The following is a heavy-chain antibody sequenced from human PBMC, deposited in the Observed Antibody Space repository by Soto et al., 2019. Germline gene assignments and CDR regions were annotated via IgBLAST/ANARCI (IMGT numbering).Heavy chain of an antibody. CDR2: IIPIFGTA. CDR3: YGDLDYYYYYGMDV. CDR1: GGTFSSYA. J-gene: IGHJ6*02. V-gene: IGHV1-69*06. Sequence: SVKVSCKASGGTFSSYAISWVLQAPGQGLEWMGGIIPIFGTANYAQKFQGRVTITADKSTSTAYMELSSLRSEDTAVYYCYGDLDYYYYYGMDVWGQGTTVTVSS. D-gene: IGHD4-17*01.